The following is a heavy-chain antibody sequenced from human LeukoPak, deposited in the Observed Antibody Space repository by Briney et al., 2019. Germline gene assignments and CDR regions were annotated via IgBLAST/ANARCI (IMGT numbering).Heavy chain of an antibody. Sequence: GGSLRLSCAASGFTFSSYGMHWVRQAPGKGLEWVAVISYDGSNKYYADSVKGRFTISRDNSKNTLYLQMNSLRAEDTAVYYCAKDPAQIDYGDYVGFDYWGQGTLVTVSS. D-gene: IGHD4-17*01. CDR1: GFTFSSYG. J-gene: IGHJ4*02. CDR2: ISYDGSNK. V-gene: IGHV3-30*18. CDR3: AKDPAQIDYGDYVGFDY.